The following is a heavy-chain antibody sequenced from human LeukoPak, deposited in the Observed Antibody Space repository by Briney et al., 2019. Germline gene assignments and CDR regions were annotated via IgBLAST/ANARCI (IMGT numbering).Heavy chain of an antibody. V-gene: IGHV4-39*01. CDR1: GGSISSSSYY. J-gene: IGHJ4*02. Sequence: SETLSLTCTVSGGSISSSSYYWGWIRQPPGKGLEWIGSIYYSGSTYYNPSLKSRVTISVDTSENQCSLKLSSVTAADTAVYYCARRRLRWLQFEIYFDYWGQGTLVTVSS. CDR3: ARRRLRWLQFEIYFDY. CDR2: IYYSGST. D-gene: IGHD5-24*01.